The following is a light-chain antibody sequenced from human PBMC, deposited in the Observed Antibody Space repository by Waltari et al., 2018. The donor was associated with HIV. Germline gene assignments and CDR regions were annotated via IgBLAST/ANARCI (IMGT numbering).Light chain of an antibody. Sequence: QSVLTQPPSASGTPGKRVTISCSGSSSNICRKSVIWFQQVPGTAPKLLMYSDNQRPSGVPDRFSGSKSGTSASLAISGLQSEDEADYYCAAWDDSLDAWVFGGGTRLTVL. CDR1: SSNICRKS. CDR3: AAWDDSLDAWV. J-gene: IGLJ3*02. CDR2: SDN. V-gene: IGLV1-44*01.